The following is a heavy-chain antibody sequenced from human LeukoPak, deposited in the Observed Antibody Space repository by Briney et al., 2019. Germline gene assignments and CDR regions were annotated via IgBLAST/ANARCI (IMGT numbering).Heavy chain of an antibody. Sequence: GGSLRLSCAASGFTFSSYAMPWVRQAPGKGLEWLAVISYDGTNKYYADSVKGRFTISRDNSKNTLYLQMNSLRDEDTAVYYCARDQGSLPVWFYYYMDVWGSGTTVTVSS. J-gene: IGHJ6*03. CDR1: GFTFSSYA. CDR3: ARDQGSLPVWFYYYMDV. V-gene: IGHV3-30*01. CDR2: ISYDGTNK. D-gene: IGHD3-16*01.